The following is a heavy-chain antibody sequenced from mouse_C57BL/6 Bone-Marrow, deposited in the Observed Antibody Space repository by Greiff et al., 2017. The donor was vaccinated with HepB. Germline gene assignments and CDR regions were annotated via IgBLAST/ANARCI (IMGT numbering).Heavy chain of an antibody. D-gene: IGHD1-1*01. CDR2: IYPGDGDT. CDR3: ARGGPYYYGSSYFDY. Sequence: QVQLQQSGPELVKPGASVKISCKASGYAFSSSWMNWVKQRPGKGLEWIGRIYPGDGDTNYNGKFKGKATLTADKSSSTAYMQLSSLTSEDSAVYFCARGGPYYYGSSYFDYWGQGTTLTVSS. J-gene: IGHJ2*01. V-gene: IGHV1-82*01. CDR1: GYAFSSSW.